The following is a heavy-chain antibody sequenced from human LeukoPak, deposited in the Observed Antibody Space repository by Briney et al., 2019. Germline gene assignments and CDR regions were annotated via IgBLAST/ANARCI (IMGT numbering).Heavy chain of an antibody. J-gene: IGHJ6*02. V-gene: IGHV3-64D*09. Sequence: GGSLRLSCSASGFPVSSNAMHWVRQAPGKGLEYVSAISDSGASTYYADSVKGRFTISRDNSKNTLYLQMSSLRAEDTAVYFCVRGYSFGPYGMDVWGQGTTVTVSS. CDR3: VRGYSFGPYGMDV. CDR2: ISDSGAST. CDR1: GFPVSSNA. D-gene: IGHD2-15*01.